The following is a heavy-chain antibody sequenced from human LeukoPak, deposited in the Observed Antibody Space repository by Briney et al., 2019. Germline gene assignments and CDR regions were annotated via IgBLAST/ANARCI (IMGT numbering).Heavy chain of an antibody. V-gene: IGHV3-23*01. J-gene: IGHJ6*03. CDR1: GFTFSSYG. CDR3: ARDYYDSSGYYPFYYYYYMDV. D-gene: IGHD3-22*01. CDR2: ISGSGGST. Sequence: GGTLRLSCAASGFTFSSYGMSRVRQAPGKGLEWVSAISGSGGSTYYADSVKGRFTISRDNSKNTLYLQMNSLRAEDTAVYYCARDYYDSSGYYPFYYYYYMDVWGKGTTVTISS.